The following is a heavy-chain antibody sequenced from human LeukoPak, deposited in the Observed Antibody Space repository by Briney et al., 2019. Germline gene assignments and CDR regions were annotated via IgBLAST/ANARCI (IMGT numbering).Heavy chain of an antibody. J-gene: IGHJ4*02. V-gene: IGHV1-69*05. CDR3: ARGWQQLFTFDY. D-gene: IGHD6-13*01. Sequence: ASVKVSCKASGGTFSSYAISWVRQAPGQGLEWMGGIIPIFGTANYAQKFQGRVTITTDESTSTAYMELSSLRSEDTAVYYCARGWQQLFTFDYWGQGTLVTVSS. CDR2: IIPIFGTA. CDR1: GGTFSSYA.